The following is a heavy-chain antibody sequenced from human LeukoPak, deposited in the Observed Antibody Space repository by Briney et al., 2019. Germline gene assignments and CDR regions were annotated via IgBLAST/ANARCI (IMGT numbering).Heavy chain of an antibody. J-gene: IGHJ4*02. D-gene: IGHD3-16*02. CDR3: ARGSDYVRGSYRYEDY. V-gene: IGHV3-48*02. CDR1: GFTFSSYS. Sequence: GGSLRLSCAASGFTFSSYSMNWVRQAPGKGLEWVSYISSSSSTIYYANSVKGRFTISRDNAKNSLYLQMNSLTDEDTAVYYCARGSDYVRGSYRYEDYWGQGTLVTVSS. CDR2: ISSSSSTI.